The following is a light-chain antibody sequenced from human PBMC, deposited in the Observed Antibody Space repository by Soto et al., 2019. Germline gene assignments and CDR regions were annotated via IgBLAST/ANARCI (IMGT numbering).Light chain of an antibody. CDR3: SSYTSRSTLGV. CDR1: NSDIGGYNY. Sequence: QSALTQPASVSGSPGQSITISCTGTNSDIGGYNYVSWYQQHPGKAPKLMIYAVSNRPSGVSYRFSGSKSGNTASLTISGLHAEDEADYYCSSYTSRSTLGVFGGGTKLTVL. J-gene: IGLJ2*01. CDR2: AVS. V-gene: IGLV2-14*03.